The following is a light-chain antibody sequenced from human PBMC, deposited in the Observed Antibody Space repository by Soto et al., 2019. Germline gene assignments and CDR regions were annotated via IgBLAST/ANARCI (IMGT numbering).Light chain of an antibody. Sequence: QMTQSPSSLSPSLGARIPITCRASQSIRTSLNWYQQKPGKALRPLIYGASTLQSGVQSRFSGSGSATDFTLTVSSLQPEDSAIYYCQQSYTTPRTFGQGTKVEV. V-gene: IGKV1-39*01. CDR3: QQSYTTPRT. CDR1: QSIRTS. J-gene: IGKJ1*01. CDR2: GAS.